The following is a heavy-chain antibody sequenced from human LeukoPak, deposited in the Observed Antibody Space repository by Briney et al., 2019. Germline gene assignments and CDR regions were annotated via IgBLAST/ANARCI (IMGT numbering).Heavy chain of an antibody. D-gene: IGHD3-10*01. CDR1: AFIFQTYG. CDR2: IWYDGTNK. CDR3: AKHQIRVGLFDL. Sequence: GGSLRLSCTTSAFIFQTYGLYWVRRAPGKGLEWVAAIWYDGTNKNYADSVKGRFVLSRDKSNNTLYLQMNSLRGEDTAVYYCAKHQIRVGLFDLWGQGTLVTVTS. J-gene: IGHJ4*02. V-gene: IGHV3-33*03.